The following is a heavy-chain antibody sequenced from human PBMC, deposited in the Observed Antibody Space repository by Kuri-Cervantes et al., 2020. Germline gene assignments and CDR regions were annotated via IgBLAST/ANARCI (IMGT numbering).Heavy chain of an antibody. D-gene: IGHD2-15*01. CDR3: AKDGGSFPWYFDL. J-gene: IGHJ2*01. Sequence: GGSLRLSCAASGFTFNNYAMHWVRQAPGKGLEWVTVISYDGNSKYYTDSVKGRFTISRDNAKNSLYLQMNSLRAEDTALYYCAKDGGSFPWYFDLWGRGTLVTVSS. CDR1: GFTFNNYA. V-gene: IGHV3-30-3*01. CDR2: ISYDGNSK.